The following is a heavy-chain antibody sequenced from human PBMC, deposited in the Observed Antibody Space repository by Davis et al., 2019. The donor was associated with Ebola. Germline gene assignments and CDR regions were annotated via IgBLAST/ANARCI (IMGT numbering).Heavy chain of an antibody. CDR3: AVRHFDSGKYFPYNMEL. Sequence: MPSETLSPTCPLYGGSSSGYYWSWIRQPPGKGLEWIGEINHSGSTNYYPSPKSRVTISVDTSKNQLSPKVSSVTAAGTAVYYCAVRHFDSGKYFPYNMELWGQGITVTVS. V-gene: IGHV4-34*01. D-gene: IGHD3-10*01. CDR1: GGSSSGYY. J-gene: IGHJ6*03. CDR2: INHSGST.